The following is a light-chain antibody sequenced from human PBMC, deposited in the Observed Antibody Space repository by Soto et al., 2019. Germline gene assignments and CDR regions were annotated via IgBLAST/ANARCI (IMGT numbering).Light chain of an antibody. CDR1: QSVSIW. Sequence: DIQMTQSPSTLSASEGDRVTISCRASQSVSIWLAWYQQKPGRAPKLLIYKSSILESGVPSRFSGSGSRTEFTLTISSLKPEDFATYYCQQVNSYPPTFGQGTKVDIK. CDR2: KSS. V-gene: IGKV1-5*03. J-gene: IGKJ1*01. CDR3: QQVNSYPPT.